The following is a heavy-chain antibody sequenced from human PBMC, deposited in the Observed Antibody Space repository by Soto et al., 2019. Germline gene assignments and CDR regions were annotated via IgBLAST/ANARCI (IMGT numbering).Heavy chain of an antibody. CDR2: IYYSGNT. CDR1: GGSISSIGYY. D-gene: IGHD6-13*01. Sequence: SETLSLTCTVSGGSISSIGYYWSWIRQHPGKGLEWIGYIYYSGNTYYNPSLKSRLTISVDTSKNQFSLQLSSVTAADTAVYYCARRYSSSFDYWGQGTLVTVSS. V-gene: IGHV4-61*05. J-gene: IGHJ4*02. CDR3: ARRYSSSFDY.